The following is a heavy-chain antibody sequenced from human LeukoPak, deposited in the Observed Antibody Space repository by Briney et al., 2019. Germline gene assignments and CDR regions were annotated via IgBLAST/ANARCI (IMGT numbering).Heavy chain of an antibody. CDR2: IWYDGSNK. Sequence: GGSLRLSCAASGFTFSSYGMHWVRQAPGKGLEWVAVIWYDGSNKYYADSVKGRFTISRDNSKNTLYLQMNSLRAEDTAVCYCARGTWFGEYYYGMDVWGQGTTVTVSS. CDR3: ARGTWFGEYYYGMDV. D-gene: IGHD3-10*01. J-gene: IGHJ6*02. V-gene: IGHV3-33*01. CDR1: GFTFSSYG.